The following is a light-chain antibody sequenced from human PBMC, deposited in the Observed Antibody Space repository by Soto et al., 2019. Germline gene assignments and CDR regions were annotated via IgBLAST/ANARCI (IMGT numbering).Light chain of an antibody. Sequence: EIVLTQSPVTLSLSPGERATLSCRASQSVSSYLAWYQQKPGQAPRLLIYDASNRATGIPARFSGSGSGTDFTLTISSLEPEDFAVYYCHQRTNWPHTFGQGTKLDIK. CDR1: QSVSSY. CDR2: DAS. J-gene: IGKJ2*01. CDR3: HQRTNWPHT. V-gene: IGKV3-11*01.